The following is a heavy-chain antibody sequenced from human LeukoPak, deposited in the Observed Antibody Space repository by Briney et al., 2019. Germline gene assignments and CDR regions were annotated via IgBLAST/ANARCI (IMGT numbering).Heavy chain of an antibody. CDR2: IIPMFGAA. CDR1: GGTFSKYG. V-gene: IGHV1-69*01. D-gene: IGHD4-17*01. Sequence: GSSVKVFCKASGGTFSKYGISWVRQDPGEGLDWLVGIIPMFGAAEGAHKFQGRVTITADEPTNTAYMELSSLRSENTAVYYCARGDTVTTSLLGYWGQGSLVTVSS. CDR3: ARGDTVTTSLLGY. J-gene: IGHJ4*02.